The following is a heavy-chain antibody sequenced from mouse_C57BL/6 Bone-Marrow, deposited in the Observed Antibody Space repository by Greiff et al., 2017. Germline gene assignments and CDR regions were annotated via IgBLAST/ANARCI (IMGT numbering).Heavy chain of an antibody. CDR2: INPSSGYT. Sequence: QVQLQQSGAELAKPGASVKLSCKASGYTFTSYWIHWVKQRPGQGLAWIGYINPSSGYTKYNQKFKDKATLTADKSSSTAYMQLSSLTYEDSAVYYCAINYGSSSYYAMDYWGQGTSVTVSS. J-gene: IGHJ4*01. CDR3: AINYGSSSYYAMDY. CDR1: GYTFTSYW. V-gene: IGHV1-7*01. D-gene: IGHD1-1*01.